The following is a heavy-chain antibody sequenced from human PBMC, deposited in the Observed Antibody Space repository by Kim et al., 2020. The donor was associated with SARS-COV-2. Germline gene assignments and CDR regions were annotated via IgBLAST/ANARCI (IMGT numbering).Heavy chain of an antibody. Sequence: GGSLRLSCAASGFTFDDYAMHWVRQAPGKGLEWVSGISWNSGSIGYADSVKGRFTISRDNAKNSLYLQMNSLRAEDTALYYCAKDMSLGGGSYWSAFDIWGQGTMVTVSS. J-gene: IGHJ3*02. CDR3: AKDMSLGGGSYWSAFDI. CDR1: GFTFDDYA. D-gene: IGHD1-26*01. CDR2: ISWNSGSI. V-gene: IGHV3-9*01.